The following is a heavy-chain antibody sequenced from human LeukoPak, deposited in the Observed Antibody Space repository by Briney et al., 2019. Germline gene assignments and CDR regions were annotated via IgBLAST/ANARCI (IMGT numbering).Heavy chain of an antibody. D-gene: IGHD1-26*01. Sequence: SETLSLTCTVSGGPISSSSYYWGWIRQPPGKGLEWIGSIYYSGSTYYNPSLKSRVTISVDTSKNQFSLKLSSVTAADTAVYYCARLQSYSGSYWGQGTLVTVSS. J-gene: IGHJ4*02. CDR2: IYYSGST. V-gene: IGHV4-39*01. CDR1: GGPISSSSYY. CDR3: ARLQSYSGSY.